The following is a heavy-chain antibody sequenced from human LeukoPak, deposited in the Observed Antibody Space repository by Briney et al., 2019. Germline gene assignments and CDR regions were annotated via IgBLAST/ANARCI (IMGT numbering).Heavy chain of an antibody. J-gene: IGHJ4*02. CDR2: IYHRGST. V-gene: IGHV4-38-2*01. D-gene: IGHD3-3*01. CDR1: GYPISSGYY. Sequence: PSETLSLACAVSGYPISSGYYWVWIRQPPGKGLEWIGSIYHRGSTYYNPSLKRRVTISVDTSKNQFSLKLSSVTAADTAVYYCARQEGTYYDFWSGYSHPYFDYWGQGTLVTVSS. CDR3: ARQEGTYYDFWSGYSHPYFDY.